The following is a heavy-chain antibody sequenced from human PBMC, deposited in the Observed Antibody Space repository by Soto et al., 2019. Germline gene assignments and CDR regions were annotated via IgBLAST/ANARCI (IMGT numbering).Heavy chain of an antibody. V-gene: IGHV4-59*02. CDR2: MHYTGFS. Sequence: SETLSLTCAFSGDSVTSNYLTWIRQSPEKGLEWIGYMHYTGFSFSNPSLKSRVAMSVDKSKNDFTLQLTSVTAADTAVYFCASQGGGHYFVEARPYYMDVWGKGTTVTVSS. J-gene: IGHJ6*03. D-gene: IGHD2-15*01. CDR3: ASQGGGHYFVEARPYYMDV. CDR1: GDSVTSNY.